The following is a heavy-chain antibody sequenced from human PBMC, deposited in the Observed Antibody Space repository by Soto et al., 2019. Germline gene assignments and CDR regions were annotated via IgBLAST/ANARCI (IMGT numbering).Heavy chain of an antibody. V-gene: IGHV3-11*01. J-gene: IGHJ6*02. CDR3: ARARAAMVPSYYGMDV. CDR2: ISRTGNTI. CDR1: GFTFSDYY. Sequence: LRLSCAASGFTFSDYYMSWIRQGPGKGLEWVSYISRTGNTIYYADSVKGRFTISRDAAKNSLYLQMNSLRAEDTAVYYCARARAAMVPSYYGMDVWGQGTTVTVSS. D-gene: IGHD5-18*01.